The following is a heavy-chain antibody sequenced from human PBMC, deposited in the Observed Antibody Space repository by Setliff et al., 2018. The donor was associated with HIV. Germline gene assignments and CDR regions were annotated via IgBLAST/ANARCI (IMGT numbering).Heavy chain of an antibody. CDR1: GFTFTSHA. CDR2: MSRNT. D-gene: IGHD1-1*01. CDR3: AKVAPLPGTMDV. Sequence: GGSLRLSCQASGFTFTSHAMTWVRQAPGKGLEWVSSMSRNTYYADSVKGRFTISRDNAENILYLQMNSLRAEDTAVYYCAKVAPLPGTMDVWGQGTTVTVS. V-gene: IGHV3-23*01. J-gene: IGHJ6*02.